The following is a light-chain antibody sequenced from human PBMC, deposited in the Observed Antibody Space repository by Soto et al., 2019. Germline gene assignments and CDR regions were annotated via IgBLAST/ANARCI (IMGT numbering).Light chain of an antibody. CDR3: QHYNNWPPRT. J-gene: IGKJ1*01. CDR2: GAS. CDR1: QSVTSN. V-gene: IGKV3-15*01. Sequence: EIVLTQSPATLSLSPGEGATLSCRASQSVTSNLAWYQRKPGQAPRLLIYGASTRATGIPARFSGSGSGTEFTLTISSLQSEDFAVYYCQHYNNWPPRTFGQGTKVDIK.